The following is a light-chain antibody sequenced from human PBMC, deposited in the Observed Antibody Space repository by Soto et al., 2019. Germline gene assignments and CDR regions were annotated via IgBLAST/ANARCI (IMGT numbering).Light chain of an antibody. CDR1: QSISDW. Sequence: DIQMTQSPSTLSASVGDRVTITCRASQSISDWLAWFQQKPGKAPKLLIYDASSLESGVPSRFSGSGSGTEFTLTISRLQPDDFATYYCQQYDSLWTFGQGTKVEIK. J-gene: IGKJ1*01. CDR3: QQYDSLWT. V-gene: IGKV1-5*01. CDR2: DAS.